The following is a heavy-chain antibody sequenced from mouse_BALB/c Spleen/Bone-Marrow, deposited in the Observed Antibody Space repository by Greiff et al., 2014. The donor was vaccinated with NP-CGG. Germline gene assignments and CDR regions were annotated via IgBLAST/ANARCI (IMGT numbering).Heavy chain of an antibody. V-gene: IGHV3-6*02. CDR2: ISYDGIN. CDR3: AALWSEGYYFDY. Sequence: EVQLVESGPGLVKPSQPLSLTCSVTGYSITSSYYWNWIRQFPGNKLEWMGYISYDGINNYNPSLKNRISITRDTSKNQFFLRLNSVTTEDTATYYCAALWSEGYYFDYWGQGATLTVSS. CDR1: GYSITSSYY. J-gene: IGHJ2*01.